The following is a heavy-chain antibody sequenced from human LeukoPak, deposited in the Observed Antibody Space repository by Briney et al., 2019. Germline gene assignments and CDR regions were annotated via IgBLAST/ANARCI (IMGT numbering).Heavy chain of an antibody. V-gene: IGHV1-69*04. Sequence: ASVKVSCKASGGTFSSYAISWVRQASGQGLEWMGRIIPILGIANYAQKFQGRVTITADKSTSTAYMELSSLRSEDTAVYYCARDQEDRYDYVWGSYSWFDPWGQGTLVTVSS. J-gene: IGHJ5*02. CDR2: IIPILGIA. CDR1: GGTFSSYA. D-gene: IGHD3-16*01. CDR3: ARDQEDRYDYVWGSYSWFDP.